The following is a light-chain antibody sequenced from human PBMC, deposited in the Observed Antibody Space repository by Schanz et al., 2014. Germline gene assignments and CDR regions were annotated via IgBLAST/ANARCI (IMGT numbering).Light chain of an antibody. V-gene: IGLV2-14*01. CDR3: SSYTSSSTLI. CDR1: SNDIGDYNY. CDR2: DVS. Sequence: QSALTQPRSVSGSPGQSVTISCTGTSNDIGDYNYVSWYQQHPGKAPKLMIYDVSDRPSGVSNRFSGSKSGNTASLTISGLQTEDEADYYCSSYTSSSTLIFGGGTKLTVL. J-gene: IGLJ2*01.